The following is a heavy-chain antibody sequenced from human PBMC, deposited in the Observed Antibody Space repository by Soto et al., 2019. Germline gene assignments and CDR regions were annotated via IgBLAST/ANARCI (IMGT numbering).Heavy chain of an antibody. Sequence: QVPLVQSGAEVKKPGSSVKVSCKASGGTFSSYAISWVRPAPGPGLEWMGGIIPIFGTANYAQKFQGRVTITADESTSTAYMELSSLRSEDTAVYYCARPAARDYDSSPVDYWGQGTMVIVSS. D-gene: IGHD3-22*01. J-gene: IGHJ4*02. CDR2: IIPIFGTA. CDR3: ARPAARDYDSSPVDY. CDR1: GGTFSSYA. V-gene: IGHV1-69*01.